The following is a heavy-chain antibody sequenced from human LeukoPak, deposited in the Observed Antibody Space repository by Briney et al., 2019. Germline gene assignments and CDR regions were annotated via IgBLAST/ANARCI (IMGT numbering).Heavy chain of an antibody. CDR3: AKVKGKDGFRDAYDI. CDR2: ISNSGGRT. V-gene: IGHV3-23*01. J-gene: IGHJ3*02. Sequence: PGGSLRLSCTTSGFSFNTYSMSWVRQAPGKGLEWVSSISNSGGRTYYADFVKGRFTTARDNSKNTLYLQMNSLRAEDTALYYCAKVKGKDGFRDAYDIWGQGTMVTVSS. CDR1: GFSFNTYS.